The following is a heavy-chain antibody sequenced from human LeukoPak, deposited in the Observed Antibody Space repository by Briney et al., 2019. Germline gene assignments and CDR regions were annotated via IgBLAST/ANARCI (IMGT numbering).Heavy chain of an antibody. CDR2: ISSSSSYI. CDR1: GFTFSSYR. D-gene: IGHD3-22*01. V-gene: IGHV3-21*01. J-gene: IGHJ3*02. Sequence: GGSLSLSCAASGFTFSSYRMIWLRQAPGKGLEWVSSISSSSSYIYYEDSVKGRFTISRDNAKNSLYLQMNSLRAEDTAVYYCARSTMIVDDAFDIWGQGTMVTVS. CDR3: ARSTMIVDDAFDI.